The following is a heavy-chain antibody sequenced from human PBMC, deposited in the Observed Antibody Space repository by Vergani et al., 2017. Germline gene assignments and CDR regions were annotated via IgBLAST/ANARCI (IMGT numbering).Heavy chain of an antibody. D-gene: IGHD2-2*01. V-gene: IGHV1-8*01. CDR2: MNPNSGNT. CDR1: GYTFTSYD. CDR3: ASKDIVVVPAAHKVGFDP. J-gene: IGHJ5*02. Sequence: QVQLVQSGAEVKKPGASVKVSCKASGYTFTSYDINWVRQATGQGLEWMGWMNPNSGNTGYAQKFQGRVTMTRNTSISTAYMELSSLRSEDTAGYYCASKDIVVVPAAHKVGFDPWGQGTLVTVSS.